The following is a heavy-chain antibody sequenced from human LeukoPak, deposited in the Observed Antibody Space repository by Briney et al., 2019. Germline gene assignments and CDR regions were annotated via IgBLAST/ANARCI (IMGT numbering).Heavy chain of an antibody. V-gene: IGHV3-33*01. Sequence: GRSLRLSCVASGFTFSSYGMHWVRQTPGKGLEWVAVIWYDGSKKYSADSLKGRFTISRDDSKSTLYLQMNSLRAEDTAVYYCARDLGTAGSFYFDYWGQGTLVTVS. CDR3: ARDLGTAGSFYFDY. CDR2: IWYDGSKK. CDR1: GFTFSSYG. D-gene: IGHD6-19*01. J-gene: IGHJ4*02.